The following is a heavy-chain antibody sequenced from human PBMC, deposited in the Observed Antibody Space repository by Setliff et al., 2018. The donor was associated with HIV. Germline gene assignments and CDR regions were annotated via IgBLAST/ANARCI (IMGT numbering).Heavy chain of an antibody. Sequence: GASVKVSCKASGYTFTQYPMHWVRQAPGQRLEWMGWISAYNGNTNYAQKLQGRVTLTTDTSTSTTYMELRSLRSDDTAMYYCARDQEKWLMEDAFDIWGQGTLVTVSS. CDR2: ISAYNGNT. J-gene: IGHJ3*02. D-gene: IGHD6-19*01. CDR3: ARDQEKWLMEDAFDI. V-gene: IGHV1-18*01. CDR1: GYTFTQYP.